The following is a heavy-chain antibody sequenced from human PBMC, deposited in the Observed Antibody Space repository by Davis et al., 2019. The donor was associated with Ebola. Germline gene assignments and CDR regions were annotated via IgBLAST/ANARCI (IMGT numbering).Heavy chain of an antibody. Sequence: PGGSLRLSCSASGYTVGSDFMIWVRQAPGKGLEWVGFMRSKGFGGTTEYAASVKGRFTISRDDSKGIAYLQMNSLKAEDTAVYYCAARYGDYAPIDYWGQGTLVTVSS. V-gene: IGHV3-71*03. CDR2: MRSKGFGGTT. J-gene: IGHJ4*02. CDR1: GYTVGSDF. D-gene: IGHD4-17*01. CDR3: AARYGDYAPIDY.